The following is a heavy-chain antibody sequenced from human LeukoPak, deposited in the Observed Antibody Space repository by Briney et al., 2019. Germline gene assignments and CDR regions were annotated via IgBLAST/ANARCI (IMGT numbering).Heavy chain of an antibody. D-gene: IGHD3-3*01. CDR2: ITNSGNSK. CDR1: EFTFSSYS. CDR3: ARVPLGVVTAPFDY. J-gene: IGHJ4*02. Sequence: GSLRLSCAASEFTFSSYSMNWVRQAPGKGLEWVSYITNSGNSKSYADSVKGRFTISRDNAKNSLYLQMNSLRAEDTAVYYCARVPLGVVTAPFDYWGQGTLVTVSS. V-gene: IGHV3-48*01.